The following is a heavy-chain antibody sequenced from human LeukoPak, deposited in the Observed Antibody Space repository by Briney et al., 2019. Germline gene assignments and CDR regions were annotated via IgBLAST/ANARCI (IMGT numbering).Heavy chain of an antibody. D-gene: IGHD3-3*01. J-gene: IGHJ4*02. Sequence: PSETLSLTCAVYGGSFSGYYWSWIRQPPGKGLEWIGEINHSGSTNYNPSLKSRVTISVDTSKNQFSLKLSSVTAADTAVYYCARGRVFWSGYFLDYWGQGTLVTVSS. CDR2: INHSGST. CDR3: ARGRVFWSGYFLDY. V-gene: IGHV4-34*01. CDR1: GGSFSGYY.